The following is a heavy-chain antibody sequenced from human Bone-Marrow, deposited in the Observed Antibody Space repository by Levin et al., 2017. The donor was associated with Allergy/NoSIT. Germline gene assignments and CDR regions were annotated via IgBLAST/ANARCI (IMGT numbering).Heavy chain of an antibody. D-gene: IGHD3-16*01. J-gene: IGHJ6*03. CDR1: GFTFGTYG. CDR2: ISYDGSNK. Sequence: GGSLRLSCVGSGFTFGTYGVHWVRQAPGKGLEWVAVISYDGSNKFYADSVKGRFTISRDNSQNTLYLQMSSLRVDDTARYYCARAADPGEFYYYYMDVWGKGTTVTVSS. CDR3: ARAADPGEFYYYYMDV. V-gene: IGHV3-30*04.